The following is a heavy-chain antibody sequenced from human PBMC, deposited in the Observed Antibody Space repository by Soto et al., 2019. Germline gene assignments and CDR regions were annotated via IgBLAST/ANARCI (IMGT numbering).Heavy chain of an antibody. Sequence: HPGGSLRLSCAASGFTFSTSAMSWVRQAPGTGLEWVSTISEGGDATFYADSVKGRFTVSRDNSKNTRYLEMNSLRAEDAAVYYCAHYLWGANYRVFGYWGQGT. CDR3: AHYLWGANYRVFGY. CDR2: ISEGGDAT. V-gene: IGHV3-23*01. CDR1: GFTFSTSA. J-gene: IGHJ4*02. D-gene: IGHD3-3*01.